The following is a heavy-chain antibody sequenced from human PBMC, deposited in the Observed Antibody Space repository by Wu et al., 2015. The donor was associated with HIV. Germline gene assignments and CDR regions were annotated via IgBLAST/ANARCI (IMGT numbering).Heavy chain of an antibody. J-gene: IGHJ4*02. D-gene: IGHD3-16*01. V-gene: IGHV1-46*03. Sequence: QVQLVQSGAEVKKPGASVKVSCKASGYTFTSYYMHWVRQAPGQGLEWMGIINPSGGSTSYAQKFQGRVTMTRDTSTSTVYMELSSLRSEDTAVYYCARDLAPHIETYYFDYWGQGTLVTVSS. CDR1: GYTFTSYY. CDR3: ARDLAPHIETYYFDY. CDR2: INPSGGST.